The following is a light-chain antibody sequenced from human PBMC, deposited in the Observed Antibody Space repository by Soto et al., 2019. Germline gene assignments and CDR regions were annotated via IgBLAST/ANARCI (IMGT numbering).Light chain of an antibody. V-gene: IGLV2-14*01. CDR3: SAYTNINTRACL. CDR1: SGDIGSYNR. J-gene: IGLJ1*01. CDR2: EVT. Sequence: QSALTQPASVSGSPGQSITISCTGTSGDIGSYNRVSWYQQHPGKAPKLINYEVTDRPSGVANRCSGSKSANTASLTISGRLAEDEAEYYCSAYTNINTRACLFGTGTKVTVL.